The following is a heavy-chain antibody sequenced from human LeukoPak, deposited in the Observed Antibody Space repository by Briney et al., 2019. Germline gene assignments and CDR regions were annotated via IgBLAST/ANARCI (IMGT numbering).Heavy chain of an antibody. CDR3: AKDYSGSYKNLDY. CDR1: GFPFRSYA. D-gene: IGHD1-26*01. J-gene: IGHJ4*02. CDR2: ISGSA. Sequence: GESLRLSCAASGFPFRSYAMTWVRQAPGKGLEWVSTISGSAYYADSVKGRFTISRDNSKNTLYLQMNSLRVEDSAVYYCAKDYSGSYKNLDYWGQGTLVNVSS. V-gene: IGHV3-23*01.